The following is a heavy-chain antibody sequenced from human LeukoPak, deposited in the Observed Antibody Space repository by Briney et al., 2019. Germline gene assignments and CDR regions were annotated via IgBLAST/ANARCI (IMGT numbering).Heavy chain of an antibody. CDR3: ARDGYNPIDY. CDR1: GGSISSTTYY. D-gene: IGHD5-24*01. V-gene: IGHV4-39*07. CDR2: IYYSGSA. Sequence: SETLSLTCTVSGGSISSTTYYWGWTRQPPGKGLEWIGNIYYSGSAYYNPSLKSRVTISVDTSKNQFSLKLSSVTAADTAVYYCARDGYNPIDYWGQGTLVTVSS. J-gene: IGHJ4*02.